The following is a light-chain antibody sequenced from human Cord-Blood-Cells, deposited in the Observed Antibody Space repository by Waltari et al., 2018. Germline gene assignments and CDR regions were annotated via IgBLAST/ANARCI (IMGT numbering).Light chain of an antibody. CDR3: QQRINWL. CDR1: QSVSSY. J-gene: IGKJ5*01. CDR2: DAS. V-gene: IGKV3-11*01. Sequence: EIVLPQSPATLSLSPGARATISCRASQSVSSYLAWHQQKPGQAPRLLIYDASNRATGIPARFSGSGSGTDFTLTISSLEPEDFAVYYCQQRINWLFGQGTRLEIK.